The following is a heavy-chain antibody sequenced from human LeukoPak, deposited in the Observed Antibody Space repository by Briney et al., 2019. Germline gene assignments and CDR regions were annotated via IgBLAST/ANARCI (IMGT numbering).Heavy chain of an antibody. Sequence: GESLTISCKGSGYSFTSYWIGWVRQRPGKGLEWMGIIYPGDSDTRYNPSFQGQVTISADKSISTAYLQWSSLKASDTAMYYCASPDYYDSSGYSPGVGYWGQGTLVTVSS. CDR2: IYPGDSDT. CDR3: ASPDYYDSSGYSPGVGY. D-gene: IGHD3-22*01. V-gene: IGHV5-51*03. CDR1: GYSFTSYW. J-gene: IGHJ4*02.